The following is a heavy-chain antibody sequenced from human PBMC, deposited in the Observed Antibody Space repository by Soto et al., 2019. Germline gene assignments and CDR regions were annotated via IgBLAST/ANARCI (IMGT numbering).Heavy chain of an antibody. J-gene: IGHJ4*02. CDR2: ISGSGGST. CDR3: AKELIPSSGSYASDY. CDR1: GFPFSSYA. Sequence: GGSLSLSCAASGFPFSSYAMSWVRQAPGKGLEWVSAISGSGGSTYYADSVKGRFTISRDNSKNTLYLQMNSLRAEDTAVYYCAKELIPSSGSYASDYWGQGTLVTVSS. V-gene: IGHV3-23*01. D-gene: IGHD1-26*01.